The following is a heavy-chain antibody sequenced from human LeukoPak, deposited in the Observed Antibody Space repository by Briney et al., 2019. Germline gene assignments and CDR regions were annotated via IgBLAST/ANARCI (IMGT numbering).Heavy chain of an antibody. CDR3: AKERSGSYYVAGFDY. V-gene: IGHV3-23*01. CDR2: ISGSGGST. D-gene: IGHD1-26*01. CDR1: GFTFSTYA. Sequence: GGSLRLSCEASGFTFSTYAMSWVRQAPGKGLEWVSAISGSGGSTYYADSVKGRFTISRDNSKNTLYLQMNRLRAEDTAVYYCAKERSGSYYVAGFDYWGQGTLVTVSS. J-gene: IGHJ4*02.